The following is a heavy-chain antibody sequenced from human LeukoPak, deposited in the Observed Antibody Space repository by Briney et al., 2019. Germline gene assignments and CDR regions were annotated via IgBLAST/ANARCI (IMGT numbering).Heavy chain of an antibody. Sequence: PSETLSLTCAVYGGSFSGYYWSWIRQPPGKGLEWIGEINHSGSTNYNPSLKSRVTISVDTSKNQFSLKLSSVTAADTAVYYCARLYSGYDPFDYWGQGTLVTVSS. J-gene: IGHJ4*02. CDR2: INHSGST. CDR1: GGSFSGYY. CDR3: ARLYSGYDPFDY. D-gene: IGHD5-12*01. V-gene: IGHV4-34*01.